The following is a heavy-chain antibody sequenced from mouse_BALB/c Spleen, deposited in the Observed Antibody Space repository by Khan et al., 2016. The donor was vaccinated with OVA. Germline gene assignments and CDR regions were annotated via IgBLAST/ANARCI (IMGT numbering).Heavy chain of an antibody. V-gene: IGHV3-2*02. J-gene: IGHJ2*01. Sequence: VQLKESGPGLVKPSQSLSLTCTVTGYSITSGYGWNWIRQFPGNKLEWMGYISYSGSTNSNPSLKSRISITRDTSKNQFFLQWNSVTTEDTATYYCARTARIKYWGQGTTLTVSS. CDR2: ISYSGST. CDR3: ARTARIKY. CDR1: GYSITSGYG. D-gene: IGHD1-2*01.